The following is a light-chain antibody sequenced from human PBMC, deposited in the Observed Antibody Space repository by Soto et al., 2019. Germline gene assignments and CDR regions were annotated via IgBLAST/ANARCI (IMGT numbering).Light chain of an antibody. CDR1: QSISSW. Sequence: DIQMTQSPSTLSASVGDRVTIICRASQSISSWLAWYQQKPGKAPKLLIYDASSLESGVPSRFSGSGSGTEFTLTISSLQPDDFATYYCQQYNSYSVTFGQGTRLEI. J-gene: IGKJ5*01. CDR3: QQYNSYSVT. V-gene: IGKV1-5*02. CDR2: DAS.